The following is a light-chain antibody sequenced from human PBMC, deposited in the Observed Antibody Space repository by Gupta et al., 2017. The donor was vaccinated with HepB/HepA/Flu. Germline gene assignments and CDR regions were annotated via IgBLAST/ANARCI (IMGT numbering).Light chain of an antibody. CDR2: LGS. Sequence: DIVMTQSPLSLPVTPGEPASISCRSSQSLLHSNGYNYLDWYLQKPGQSPQLLIYLGSNRASGVPDRFSGSGSGTDFTLKISRVEAEDVGVYYCMQALQTPPTFGAGTXVDIK. CDR1: QSLLHSNGYNY. J-gene: IGKJ3*01. V-gene: IGKV2-28*01. CDR3: MQALQTPPT.